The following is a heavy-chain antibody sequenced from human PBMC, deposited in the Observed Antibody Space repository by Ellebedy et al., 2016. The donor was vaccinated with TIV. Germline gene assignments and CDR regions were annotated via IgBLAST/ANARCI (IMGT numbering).Heavy chain of an antibody. Sequence: MPSETLSLTCTVSGGSISSYYWSWIRQPPGKGLEWIGYIYYSGSTNYNPSLKSRVTISVDTSKNQFSLKLSSVTAADTAVYYCARLGVSYVFSYYYYGMDVWGQGTTVTVSS. CDR1: GGSISSYY. V-gene: IGHV4-59*08. CDR3: ARLGVSYVFSYYYYGMDV. CDR2: IYYSGST. J-gene: IGHJ6*02. D-gene: IGHD3-10*01.